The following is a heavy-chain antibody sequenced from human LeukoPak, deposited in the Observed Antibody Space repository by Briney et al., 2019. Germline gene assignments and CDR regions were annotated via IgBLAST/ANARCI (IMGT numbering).Heavy chain of an antibody. Sequence: GGSLRLSCAASGFTFSNYNMNWVRQAPGKGREWVSSISSSTTYIYYADSVKGRFTISRDNAKNSLLLQMNSLRAEDTAVYYCARAPYDSGSYPFDYWGQGTLVTVSS. CDR1: GFTFSNYN. J-gene: IGHJ4*02. CDR2: ISSSTTYI. CDR3: ARAPYDSGSYPFDY. V-gene: IGHV3-21*06. D-gene: IGHD3-10*01.